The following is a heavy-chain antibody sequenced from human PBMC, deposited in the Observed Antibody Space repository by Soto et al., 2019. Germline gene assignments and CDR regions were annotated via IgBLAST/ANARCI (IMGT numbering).Heavy chain of an antibody. CDR3: ARQSRTPGYYYFSYGMDV. D-gene: IGHD6-25*01. J-gene: IGHJ6*02. CDR2: IYPGDSDT. CDR1: GYIFTLYW. V-gene: IGHV5-51*01. Sequence: GESLKISCKASGYIFTLYWIGWVRQMPGKGLEWMGIIYPGDSDTRYSPSFQGQVTISADKSISTASLQWSSLKASDTAVHYCARQSRTPGYYYFSYGMDVWGQGTTVTVSS.